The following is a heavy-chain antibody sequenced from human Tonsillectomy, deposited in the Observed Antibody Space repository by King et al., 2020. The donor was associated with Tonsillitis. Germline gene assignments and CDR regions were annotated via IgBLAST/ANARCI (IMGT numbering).Heavy chain of an antibody. Sequence: PLQESGPGLVKTSETLSLTCTVSGASISSFFWSWLRQPPGKGLEWIGSIYYSGNTNYNPSLKSRVTISIDTSKNQFSLNLSSVTAADTAVYYCARDYWVPMTTRDYYYYMDVWGKGTTVTASS. J-gene: IGHJ6*03. D-gene: IGHD1-1*01. CDR3: ARDYWVPMTTRDYYYYMDV. CDR1: GASISSFF. V-gene: IGHV4-59*01. CDR2: IYYSGNT.